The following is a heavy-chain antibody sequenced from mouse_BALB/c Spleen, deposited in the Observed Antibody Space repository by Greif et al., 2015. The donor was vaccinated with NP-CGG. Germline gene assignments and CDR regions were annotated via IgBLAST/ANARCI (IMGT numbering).Heavy chain of an antibody. CDR2: ISYSGST. V-gene: IGHV3-2*02. J-gene: IGHJ3*01. CDR1: GYSITSDYA. D-gene: IGHD2-10*01. Sequence: EVQLQQSGPGLVKPSQSLSLTCTVTGYSITSDYAWNWIRQFPGNKLEWMGYISYSGSTSYNPSLKSRISITRDTSKNQVFLQFNSVTTEDTATYYCARRGSYYGNYAWFAYWGQGTLVTVSA. CDR3: ARRGSYYGNYAWFAY.